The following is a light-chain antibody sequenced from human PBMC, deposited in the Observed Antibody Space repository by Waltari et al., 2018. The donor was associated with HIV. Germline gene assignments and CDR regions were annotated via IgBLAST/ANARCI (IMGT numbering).Light chain of an antibody. CDR2: WAS. V-gene: IGKV4-1*01. J-gene: IGKJ2*01. CDR1: QTVLYNSNNKNY. CDR3: QQYYSSLMYT. Sequence: DFVLTQSPDSLAVSLGERATINCKSSQTVLYNSNNKNYLAWYQQKPGQPPKLLIYWASTRESGVPDRFSGSGSGTDFTLTISSLQAEEVAVYYCQQYYSSLMYTFGQGTKLEIK.